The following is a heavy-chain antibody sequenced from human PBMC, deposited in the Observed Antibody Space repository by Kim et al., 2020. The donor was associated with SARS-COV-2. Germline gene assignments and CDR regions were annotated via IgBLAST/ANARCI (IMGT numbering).Heavy chain of an antibody. J-gene: IGHJ4*02. V-gene: IGHV3-48*03. Sequence: YVDSVKGRLTRSRDNAKISLYLQMNSLRTEDTAIYYCAALDSVQVPGGIWGQGTLVTVSS. CDR3: AALDSVQVPGGI. D-gene: IGHD3-10*01.